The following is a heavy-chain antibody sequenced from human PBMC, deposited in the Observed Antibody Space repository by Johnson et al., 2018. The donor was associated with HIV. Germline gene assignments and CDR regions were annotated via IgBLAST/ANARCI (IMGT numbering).Heavy chain of an antibody. J-gene: IGHJ3*02. CDR2: IRYDGSNK. V-gene: IGHV3-30*02. CDR3: ARGLDYYDSSGVRSASFDI. Sequence: QVQLVESGGGVVQPGGSLRLSCAASGFTFSSYGMHWVRQAPGKGLEWVAFIRYDGSNKYYADSVKGRFTISRDNSKNTLYLQMNSLRAEDTAVYYCARGLDYYDSSGVRSASFDIWGQGTMVIVSP. D-gene: IGHD3-22*01. CDR1: GFTFSSYG.